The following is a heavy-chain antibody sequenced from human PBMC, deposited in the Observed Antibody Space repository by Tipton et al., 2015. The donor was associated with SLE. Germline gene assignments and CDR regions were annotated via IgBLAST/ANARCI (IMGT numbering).Heavy chain of an antibody. J-gene: IGHJ3*02. V-gene: IGHV4-59*01. CDR1: GGSFSGYY. CDR2: IYYSGSTNYSGST. Sequence: TLSLTYAVYGGSFSGYYWSWIRQSPGKGLEWIGYIYYSGSTNYSGSTNYNPSLKSRVTISLDTSKSQFSLKLSSVTAADTAVYYCARGGVLGFHPSAFDIWGQGTMVTVSS. CDR3: ARGGVLGFHPSAFDI. D-gene: IGHD3-10*01.